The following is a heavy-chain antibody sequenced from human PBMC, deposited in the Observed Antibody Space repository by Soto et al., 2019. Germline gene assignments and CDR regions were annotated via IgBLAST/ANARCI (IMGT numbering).Heavy chain of an antibody. V-gene: IGHV4-34*01. CDR2: INHSGST. CDR3: ARRRYFDWLFHTALENAFDI. CDR1: GGSFSDYY. J-gene: IGHJ3*02. Sequence: SETLSLTCAVYGGSFSDYYWNLLRPPPGKGLEWIGEINHSGSTNYNPSLKSRVTISVDTSKNQFSLKLSYVTAADTAVYYCARRRYFDWLFHTALENAFDIWGQGTMVTVSS. D-gene: IGHD3-9*01.